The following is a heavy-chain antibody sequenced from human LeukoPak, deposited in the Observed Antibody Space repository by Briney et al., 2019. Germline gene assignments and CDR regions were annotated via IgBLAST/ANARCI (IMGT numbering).Heavy chain of an antibody. CDR3: ARDWSTYYYYYGMDV. CDR1: GFTFSSYW. Sequence: PTGGSLRLSCAASGFTFSSYWMTWVRQAPGKGLEWVANIKQDGSEKSYVDSVKGRFTISRDNAKNSLYLQMNSLRVEDTAVYYCARDWSTYYYYYGMDVWGQGTTVTVSS. J-gene: IGHJ6*02. V-gene: IGHV3-7*01. CDR2: IKQDGSEK.